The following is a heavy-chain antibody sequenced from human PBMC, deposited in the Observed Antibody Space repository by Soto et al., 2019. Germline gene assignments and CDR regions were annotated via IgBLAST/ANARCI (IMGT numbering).Heavy chain of an antibody. CDR3: ARITYDSRGDY. CDR1: GFTFTYYW. J-gene: IGHJ4*02. Sequence: EVQLVESGGGLVQPGGSLRLSCAASGFTFTYYWMSWVRQAPGKGLEWVANIKQDESEKYYVDSVKGRFTISRDNAKNSLYLQRNSLRAEDTAVYYCARITYDSRGDYWGQGTLVTVSS. CDR2: IKQDESEK. V-gene: IGHV3-7*01. D-gene: IGHD3-22*01.